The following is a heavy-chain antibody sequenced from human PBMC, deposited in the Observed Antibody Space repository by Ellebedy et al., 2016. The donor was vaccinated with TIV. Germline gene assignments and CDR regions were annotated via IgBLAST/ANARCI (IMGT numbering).Heavy chain of an antibody. D-gene: IGHD4-23*01. CDR2: ISGSGGST. J-gene: IGHJ2*01. CDR3: AKGGTVVTNWYFDL. Sequence: GESLKISXAASGFTFSSYAMSWVRQAPGKGLEWVSAISGSGGSTYYADSVKGRFTISRDNSKNTLYLQMNSLRAEDTAVYYCAKGGTVVTNWYFDLWGRGTLVTVSS. V-gene: IGHV3-23*01. CDR1: GFTFSSYA.